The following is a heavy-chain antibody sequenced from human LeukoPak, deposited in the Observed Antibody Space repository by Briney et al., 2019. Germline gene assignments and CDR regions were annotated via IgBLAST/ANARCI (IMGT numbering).Heavy chain of an antibody. J-gene: IGHJ5*02. D-gene: IGHD5-18*01. V-gene: IGHV3-7*01. CDR1: GFTLGTFW. Sequence: GGSLRLSCAASGFTLGTFWMTWVRQAPGKGLEWVASIKQDESEKHYVESVKGRFTISRDNARNSLYLQMNSLRGEDSSMYYSARPRWLQVVANDAWGQGTLVTVSS. CDR3: ARPRWLQVVANDA. CDR2: IKQDESEK.